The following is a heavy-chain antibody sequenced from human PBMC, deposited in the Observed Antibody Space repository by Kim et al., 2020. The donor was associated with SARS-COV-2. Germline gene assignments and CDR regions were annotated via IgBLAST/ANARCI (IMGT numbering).Heavy chain of an antibody. J-gene: IGHJ6*04. V-gene: IGHV3-30*18. CDR1: GFTFSSYG. CDR2: ISYDGSNK. D-gene: IGHD2-8*02. Sequence: GGSLRLSCAASGFTFSSYGMHWVRQAPGKGLEWVAVISYDGSNKYYADSVKGRFTISRDNSKNTLYLQMNSLRAEDTAVYYCAKGTYCTGGVCPPGFMDVWGKGTTVTVSS. CDR3: AKGTYCTGGVCPPGFMDV.